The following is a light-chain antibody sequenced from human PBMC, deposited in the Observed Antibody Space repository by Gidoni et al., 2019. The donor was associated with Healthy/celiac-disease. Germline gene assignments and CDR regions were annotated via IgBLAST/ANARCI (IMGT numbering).Light chain of an antibody. Sequence: QSSLTHPPSASASPAQSVTISCTGTSSDVCGYNYVFWYQQHPGKAPNLMIYEVSKRPSGVPDRFSGSKSGNTASLTVSGLQAEDEADYYCSSYAGRNNVVFGGGTKLTVL. CDR3: SSYAGRNNVV. J-gene: IGLJ2*01. CDR1: SSDVCGYNY. CDR2: EVS. V-gene: IGLV2-8*01.